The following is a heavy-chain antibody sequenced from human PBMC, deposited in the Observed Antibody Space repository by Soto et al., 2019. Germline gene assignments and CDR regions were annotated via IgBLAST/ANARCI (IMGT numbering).Heavy chain of an antibody. J-gene: IGHJ5*02. CDR1: GVSISSSNW. Sequence: SETLSLTCVVSGVSISSSNWWNWVRQSPGQGLEWVGEIYHRGRTKYSPSLKSRVTLSVTKSKNQFSLHFTSVTAADTAVYFCAKWGTDGVGNWFDPWGQGNLVTVSS. V-gene: IGHV4-4*02. CDR2: IYHRGRT. CDR3: AKWGTDGVGNWFDP. D-gene: IGHD3-16*01.